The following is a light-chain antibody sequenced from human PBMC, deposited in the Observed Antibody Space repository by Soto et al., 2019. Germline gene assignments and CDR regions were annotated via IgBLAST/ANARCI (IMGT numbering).Light chain of an antibody. CDR3: GADHGSGSNFVVV. Sequence: QLVLTQPPSASASPGASVTLTCTLSSDYSNDKVDWYQQRPGKGPRFEMRVGAGGIVGSKGDGIPDRFSVLASGLIRYLTIDNIQEEDESDYHCGADHGSGSNFVVVFGEGTKVTVL. CDR2: VGAGGIVG. J-gene: IGLJ2*01. V-gene: IGLV9-49*01. CDR1: SDYSNDK.